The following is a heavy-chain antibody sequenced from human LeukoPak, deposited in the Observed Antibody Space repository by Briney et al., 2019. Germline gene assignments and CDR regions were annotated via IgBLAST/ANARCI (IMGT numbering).Heavy chain of an antibody. D-gene: IGHD3-10*01. CDR2: ISGSGGST. CDR3: AKDRGRVPPLYYYYGMDV. V-gene: IGHV3-23*01. CDR1: GFTFSSYA. J-gene: IGHJ6*02. Sequence: PGGSLRLSCAASGFTFSSYAMSWVRQAPGKGLEWVSAISGSGGSTYYADSVKGRFTISRDNSKNTLYLQINSLRAEDTAVYYCAKDRGRVPPLYYYYGMDVWGQGTTVTVSS.